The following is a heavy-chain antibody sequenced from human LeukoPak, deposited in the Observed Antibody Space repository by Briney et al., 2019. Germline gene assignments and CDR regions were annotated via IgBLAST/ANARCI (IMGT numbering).Heavy chain of an antibody. CDR3: ARVTETYDFWSGSLRGSYYYMDV. CDR1: GGSISSYY. CDR2: IYYSGST. D-gene: IGHD3-3*01. J-gene: IGHJ6*03. V-gene: IGHV4-59*01. Sequence: SETLSLTCTVSGGSISSYYWSWIRQPPGKGLEWIGYIYYSGSTNYNPSLKSRVTISVDTSKNQFSLKLSSVTAADTAVYYCARVTETYDFWSGSLRGSYYYMDVWGKGTTVTVSS.